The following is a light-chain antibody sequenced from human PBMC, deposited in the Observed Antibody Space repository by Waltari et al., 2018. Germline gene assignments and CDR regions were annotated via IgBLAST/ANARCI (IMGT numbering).Light chain of an antibody. J-gene: IGKJ1*01. CDR3: QQYRINPWT. CDR1: ESINSW. Sequence: TITCRASESINSWLAWYQEKPGKAPKLLIQKASNLESGVPSRFSGSGSGTEFTLTISSLQADDFATYYCQQYRINPWTFGQGTKVEI. V-gene: IGKV1-5*03. CDR2: KAS.